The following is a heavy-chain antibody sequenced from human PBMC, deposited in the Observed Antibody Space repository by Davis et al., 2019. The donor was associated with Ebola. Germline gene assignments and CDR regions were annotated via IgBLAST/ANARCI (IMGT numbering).Heavy chain of an antibody. CDR2: ISGSGGST. V-gene: IGHV3-23*01. D-gene: IGHD3-9*01. CDR3: AKERESGYDIPRYFDY. CDR1: GFTFSSYA. Sequence: PGGSLRLSCAASGFTFSSYAMSWVRQAPGKGLEWVSAISGSGGSTYYADSVKGRFTISRDNSKNTMYLQMNSLRAEDTAVYFCAKERESGYDIPRYFDYWGQGTLVTVSS. J-gene: IGHJ4*02.